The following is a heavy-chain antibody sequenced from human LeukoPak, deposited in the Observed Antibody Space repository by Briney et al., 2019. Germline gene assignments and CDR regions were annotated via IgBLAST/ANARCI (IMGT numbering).Heavy chain of an antibody. CDR3: ARTTRYYGSGSYPYYYYYMDV. Sequence: ASVKVSCKASGYTFTSYGISWVRQATGQGLEWMGWMNPNSGNTGYAQKFQGRVTITRNTSISTAYMELSSLRSEDTAVYYCARTTRYYGSGSYPYYYYYMDVWGKGTTVTVSS. D-gene: IGHD3-10*01. CDR2: MNPNSGNT. J-gene: IGHJ6*03. V-gene: IGHV1-8*03. CDR1: GYTFTSYG.